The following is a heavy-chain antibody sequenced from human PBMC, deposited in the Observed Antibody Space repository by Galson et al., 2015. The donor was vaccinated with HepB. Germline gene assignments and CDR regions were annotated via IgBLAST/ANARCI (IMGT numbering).Heavy chain of an antibody. CDR2: ISAYNGNT. J-gene: IGHJ6*03. V-gene: IGHV1-18*01. Sequence: SVKVSCKASGYTFTSYGISWVRQAPGQGLEWMGWISAYNGNTNYAQKLQGRVTMTTDTSTSTAYMELRSLRSDDTAVYYCASYRYSGYERQYYYYMDVWGKGTTVTVSS. CDR1: GYTFTSYG. CDR3: ASYRYSGYERQYYYYMDV. D-gene: IGHD5-12*01.